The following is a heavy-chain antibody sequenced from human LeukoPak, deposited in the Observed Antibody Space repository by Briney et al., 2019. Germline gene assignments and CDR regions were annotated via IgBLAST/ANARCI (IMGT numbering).Heavy chain of an antibody. CDR3: ARDLRPYSGYDNLAFDI. D-gene: IGHD5-12*01. CDR1: GFTFSHYS. CDR2: LSSSSYI. J-gene: IGHJ3*02. V-gene: IGHV3-21*01. Sequence: GSLRLSCAASGFTFSHYSINWVRQAPGKGLEWVSFLSSSSYIYYADSVKGRFTISRDNAKNSLYLQMNSLRAEDTAVYYCARDLRPYSGYDNLAFDIWGQGTMVTVSS.